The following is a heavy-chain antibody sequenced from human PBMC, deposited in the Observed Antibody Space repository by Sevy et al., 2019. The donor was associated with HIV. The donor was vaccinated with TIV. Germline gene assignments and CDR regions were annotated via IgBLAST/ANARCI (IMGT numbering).Heavy chain of an antibody. D-gene: IGHD3-10*01. J-gene: IGHJ3*02. CDR1: GFTFSSYG. V-gene: IGHV3-33*06. CDR3: AKGRRLWFGESDDAFDI. CDR2: IWYDGSNK. Sequence: GESLKISCAASGFTFSSYGMHWVRQAPGKGLEWVAVIWYDGSNKYYADSVKGRFTISRDNSKNTLYLQMNSLRAEDTAVYYCAKGRRLWFGESDDAFDIWGQGTMVTVSS.